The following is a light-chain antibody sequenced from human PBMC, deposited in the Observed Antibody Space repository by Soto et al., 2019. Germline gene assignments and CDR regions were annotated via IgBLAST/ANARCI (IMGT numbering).Light chain of an antibody. CDR1: QSIRSW. Sequence: DIQMTQSPSMLSASVGDRVTITCRASQSIRSWLAWYQVKSGKAPKLLIYKTSTLDSGVPSRFSGSGSGTDFTLTIGDLQPDDFATYYYQQYDTYPVTFGPGTKVEIK. J-gene: IGKJ3*01. V-gene: IGKV1-5*03. CDR2: KTS. CDR3: QQYDTYPVT.